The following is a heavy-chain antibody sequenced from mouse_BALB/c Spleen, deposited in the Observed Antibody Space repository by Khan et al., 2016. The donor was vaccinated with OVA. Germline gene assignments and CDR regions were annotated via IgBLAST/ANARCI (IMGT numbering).Heavy chain of an antibody. V-gene: IGHV5-9-3*01. Sequence: EVELVESGGGLVKPGESLKLSCAASGLTFSRYSMSWVRQTPEKRLEWVASISSGGSYTYYPDNVKGRFPLSRDNANNTLYLHMSSLRSEDTAIYYCARHEDYYGSRPYFDYWGQGTTLTVSS. CDR3: ARHEDYYGSRPYFDY. CDR2: ISSGGSYT. D-gene: IGHD1-1*01. J-gene: IGHJ2*01. CDR1: GLTFSRYS.